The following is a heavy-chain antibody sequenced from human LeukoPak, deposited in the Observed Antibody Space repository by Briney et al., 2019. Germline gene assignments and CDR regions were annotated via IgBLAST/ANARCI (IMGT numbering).Heavy chain of an antibody. D-gene: IGHD1-26*01. J-gene: IGHJ4*02. CDR1: GFTVSSNY. CDR3: ARGGREVETTRGSYFDY. V-gene: IGHV3-66*02. CDR2: IYSGGGT. Sequence: PGGSLRLSCAASGFTVSSNYMTWVRQAPGKGLEWVSVIYSGGGTYYADSVKGRFTISRDSSKNTVYLQMNSLRAEDTAVYCCARGGREVETTRGSYFDYWGQGTLVTVSS.